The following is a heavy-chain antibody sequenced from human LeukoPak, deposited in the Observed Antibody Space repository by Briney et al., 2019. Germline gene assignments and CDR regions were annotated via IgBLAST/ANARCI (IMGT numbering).Heavy chain of an antibody. CDR2: ISAYNGNT. Sequence: GASVKVSCKASGYTFTSYGISWVRQAPGQGLEWMGWISAYNGNTNYAQKLQGRVTMTTDTSTSTAYMELRSLRSDDTAVYYCARDRHSSGWYRDPDFDYWGQGTLVTVSS. CDR1: GYTFTSYG. V-gene: IGHV1-18*01. CDR3: ARDRHSSGWYRDPDFDY. J-gene: IGHJ4*02. D-gene: IGHD6-19*01.